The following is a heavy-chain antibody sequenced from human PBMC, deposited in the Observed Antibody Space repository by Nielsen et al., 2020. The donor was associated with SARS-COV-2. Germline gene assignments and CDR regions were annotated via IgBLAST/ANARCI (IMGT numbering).Heavy chain of an antibody. D-gene: IGHD3-16*01. CDR1: GGSISSGGYY. CDR2: IYYSGST. V-gene: IGHV4-31*03. CDR3: ARDWGRGLRSPNYWGY. Sequence: SETLSLTCTVSGGSISSGGYYWSWIRQHPGKGLEWIGYIYYSGSTYYNPSLKSRVTISVDTSKNQFSLKLSSVTAADTAVYYCARDWGRGLRSPNYWGYWGQGTLVTVSS. J-gene: IGHJ4*02.